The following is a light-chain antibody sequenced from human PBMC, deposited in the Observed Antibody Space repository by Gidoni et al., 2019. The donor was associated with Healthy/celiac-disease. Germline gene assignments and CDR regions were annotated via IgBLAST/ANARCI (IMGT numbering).Light chain of an antibody. V-gene: IGKV1-39*01. CDR3: QQSYSTPEIT. CDR1: QSISSY. CDR2: AAS. J-gene: IGKJ5*01. Sequence: DIQMTQSPSSLSASVGDRVTITCRASQSISSYLNWYQQKPGKAPKLLIYAASSLQSGVPSRFSGSGSGTEFTLTISSLQPEDFATYNCQQSYSTPEITFGQGTRLEIK.